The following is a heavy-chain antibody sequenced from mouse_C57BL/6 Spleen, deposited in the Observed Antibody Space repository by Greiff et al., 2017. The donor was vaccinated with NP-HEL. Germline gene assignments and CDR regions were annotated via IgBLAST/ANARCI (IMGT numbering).Heavy chain of an antibody. CDR3: EMHGYYVRSAMDY. V-gene: IGHV1-80*01. CDR1: GYAFSSYW. CDR2: IYPGDGDT. D-gene: IGHD2-3*01. J-gene: IGHJ4*01. Sequence: QVQLQQSGAELVKPGASVKISCKASGYAFSSYWMNWVKQRPGKGLEWIGQIYPGDGDTNYNGKFKGKATLTADKSSSTAYMQLSSLTSEDSAVYFCEMHGYYVRSAMDYWGQGTSVTVSS.